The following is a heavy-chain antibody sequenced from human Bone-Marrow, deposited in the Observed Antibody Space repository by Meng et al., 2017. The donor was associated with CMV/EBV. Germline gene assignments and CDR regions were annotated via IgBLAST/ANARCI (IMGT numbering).Heavy chain of an antibody. CDR1: GITFSSYG. CDR2: IRYDGSNK. Sequence: RGSLRRYCAASGITFSSYGMHWVRQAPGKGLEWVAFIRYDGSNKYYADSVKGRFTISRDNSKNTLYLQMNSLRAEDTAVYYCAKEYYDFWSGKSDYYYGMDVWGQGTTVTVSS. V-gene: IGHV3-30*02. CDR3: AKEYYDFWSGKSDYYYGMDV. J-gene: IGHJ6*02. D-gene: IGHD3-3*01.